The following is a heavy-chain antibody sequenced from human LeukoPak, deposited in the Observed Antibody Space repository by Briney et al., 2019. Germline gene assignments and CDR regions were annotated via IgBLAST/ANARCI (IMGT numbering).Heavy chain of an antibody. D-gene: IGHD4-17*01. CDR3: ARDISSYGDYYYYMDV. CDR2: IHYSATT. CDR1: GGSLSSYY. Sequence: PSETVPLTCTVSGGSLSSYYCNWIRQPPGKGLEWIGYIHYSATTNYNPSLKSRVTMSLDTSKNQFSLKLSSVTAADTAVYYCARDISSYGDYYYYMDVWGKGTTVTVSS. J-gene: IGHJ6*03. V-gene: IGHV4-59*01.